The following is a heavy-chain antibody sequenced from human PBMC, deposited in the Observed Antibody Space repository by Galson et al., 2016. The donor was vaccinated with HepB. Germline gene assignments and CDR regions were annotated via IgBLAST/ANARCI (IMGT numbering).Heavy chain of an antibody. D-gene: IGHD3-10*01. Sequence: SETLSLTCAVSGGSISSSNWWSWVRQPPGKGLEWIGTFYPGGSTYYNPSLISRFTTSVGTSKNQFFLNVRSVTAADTAVYYCARVGGSGNWFDPWGQGTLVTVSS. V-gene: IGHV4-4*02. CDR2: FYPGGST. CDR1: GGSISSSNW. J-gene: IGHJ5*02. CDR3: ARVGGSGNWFDP.